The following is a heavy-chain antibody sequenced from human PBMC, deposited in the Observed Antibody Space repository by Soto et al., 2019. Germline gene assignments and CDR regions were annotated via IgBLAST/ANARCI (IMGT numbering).Heavy chain of an antibody. CDR1: GFTFINFA. J-gene: IGHJ5*02. Sequence: EVQLVESGGGLVHPEGSLRLSCAASGFTFINFAMTWVRQAPGKGLEWVSAISGNGISTYYADSVKGRFTISRDNAKDTVHQQMHSLSADDTAVYYCAKVLDPYVSGPSHGWFDPWGQGVLVTVSS. V-gene: IGHV3-23*04. D-gene: IGHD2-2*03. CDR2: ISGNGIST. CDR3: AKVLDPYVSGPSHGWFDP.